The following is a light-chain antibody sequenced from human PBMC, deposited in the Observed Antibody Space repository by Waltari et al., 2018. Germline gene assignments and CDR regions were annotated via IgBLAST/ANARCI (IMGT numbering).Light chain of an antibody. J-gene: IGKJ5*01. V-gene: IGKV1-8*01. Sequence: AIRITQSPSSLSASTGDRVTITCRASQVISSYLAWDQQKPGKAPKLLIYAASTLQSGVPSRFRRSGSGTDFTRTISCLQSEDFATYYCQQYYSYPHFGQGTRLEIK. CDR3: QQYYSYPH. CDR1: QVISSY. CDR2: AAS.